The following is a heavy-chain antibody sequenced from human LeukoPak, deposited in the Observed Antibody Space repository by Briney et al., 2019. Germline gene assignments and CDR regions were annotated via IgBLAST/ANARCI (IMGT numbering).Heavy chain of an antibody. CDR2: ISGSGGST. Sequence: PGGSLRLSCAASGFTLSSYAMSWVRQAPGKGLEWVSAISGSGGSTYYADSVKGRFTISRDNSKNTLYLQMNSLRAEDTAVYYCAKIVDSSGWSWGYWGQGTLVTVSS. D-gene: IGHD6-19*01. CDR1: GFTLSSYA. CDR3: AKIVDSSGWSWGY. J-gene: IGHJ4*02. V-gene: IGHV3-23*01.